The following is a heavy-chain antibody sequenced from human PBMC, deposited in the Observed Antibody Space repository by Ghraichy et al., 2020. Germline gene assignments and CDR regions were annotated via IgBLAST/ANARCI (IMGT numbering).Heavy chain of an antibody. Sequence: GGSLRLSCAASGFTFSTYGVHWVRQAPGKGLEWVAVISYDGNNIYYADSVKGRFTISRDNSKNTLYLQMNGLRAEDTAIYYCARDLRKFRYFDYWGQGTLVTVSS. D-gene: IGHD2-21*01. CDR1: GFTFSTYG. V-gene: IGHV3-30-3*01. CDR3: ARDLRKFRYFDY. CDR2: ISYDGNNI. J-gene: IGHJ4*02.